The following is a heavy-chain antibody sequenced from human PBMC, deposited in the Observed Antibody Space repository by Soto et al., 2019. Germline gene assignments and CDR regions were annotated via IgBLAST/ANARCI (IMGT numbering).Heavy chain of an antibody. Sequence: QVQLVESGGGVVQPGRSLRLSCAASGFTFSSYGMHWVRQAPGKGLEWVAVIWYDGSNKYYADSVKGRFTISRDNSKNTLYLQMNGLRAEDTAVYYCARDSGYYYFPWGQGTLVTVSS. CDR3: ARDSGYYYFP. CDR1: GFTFSSYG. CDR2: IWYDGSNK. D-gene: IGHD3-22*01. V-gene: IGHV3-33*01. J-gene: IGHJ4*02.